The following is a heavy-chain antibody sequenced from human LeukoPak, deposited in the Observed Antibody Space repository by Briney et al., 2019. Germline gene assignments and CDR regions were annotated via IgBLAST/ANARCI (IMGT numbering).Heavy chain of an antibody. CDR1: GYTFTSYG. D-gene: IGHD5-18*01. CDR2: IIPLFATP. J-gene: IGHJ3*02. V-gene: IGHV1-69*13. CDR3: ARDLIGSGGYSYGFDAFDI. Sequence: SVKVSCKASGYTFTSYGISWVRQAPGQGLEWMGGIIPLFATPKYAQKFQGRVTITADESTSTAYMELSSPRSEDTAVYYCARDLIGSGGYSYGFDAFDIWGQGTMVTVSS.